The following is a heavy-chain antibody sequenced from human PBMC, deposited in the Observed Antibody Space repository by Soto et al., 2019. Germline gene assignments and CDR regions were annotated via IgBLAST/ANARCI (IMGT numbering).Heavy chain of an antibody. D-gene: IGHD3-10*01. J-gene: IGHJ4*02. CDR3: ARSSDGFGEFYYFDY. CDR2: ISYDGSNK. Sequence: PGGSLRLSCAASGFTFSSYAMHWVRQAPGKGLEWVAVISYDGSNKYYADSVKGRFTISRDNSKNTLYLQMNSLRAEDTAVYYCARSSDGFGEFYYFDYWGQGTLVTVS. CDR1: GFTFSSYA. V-gene: IGHV3-30-3*01.